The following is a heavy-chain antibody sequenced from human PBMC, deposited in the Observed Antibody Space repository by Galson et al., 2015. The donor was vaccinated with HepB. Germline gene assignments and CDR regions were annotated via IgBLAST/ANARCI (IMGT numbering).Heavy chain of an antibody. D-gene: IGHD3-10*01. J-gene: IGHJ4*02. CDR1: GGSLSNRDYL. CDR3: ARRAAYYYGSGSWYYFDY. V-gene: IGHV4-39*01. Sequence: TLSLTCSVSGGSLSNRDYLWGWIRQPPGKGLEWIGSIYYSGSTYYNPSLKSRVTISVDTSKNQFSLRLSSVTAADTAVYYCARRAAYYYGSGSWYYFDYWGQGTLVTVSS. CDR2: IYYSGST.